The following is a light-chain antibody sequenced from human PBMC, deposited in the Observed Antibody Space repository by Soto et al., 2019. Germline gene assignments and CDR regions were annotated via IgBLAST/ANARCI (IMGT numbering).Light chain of an antibody. J-gene: IGLJ1*01. CDR3: SSYTSSSTYV. CDR1: SSDVGGYNY. CDR2: EVS. V-gene: IGLV2-14*01. Sequence: QSVLAQPASVSGSPGQSITISCTGTSSDVGGYNYVSWYQQHPGKAPKLMSYEVSNRPSGVSNRFSGSKSGNTASLTISGLQAEDVADYYCSSYTSSSTYVFGTGTKVTVL.